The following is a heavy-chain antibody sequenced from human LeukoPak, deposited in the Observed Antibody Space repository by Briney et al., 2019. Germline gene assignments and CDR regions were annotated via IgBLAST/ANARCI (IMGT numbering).Heavy chain of an antibody. CDR3: ARGGYSNYVRWWFDH. Sequence: GGSLRLSCAASGFTFSSYSMNWVRQAPGKGLEGVSYISSSSSTIYYADSVKGRFTISRDNAKNSLYLQMNSLRAEDTAVYYCARGGYSNYVRWWFDHWGQGTLVTVSS. CDR1: GFTFSSYS. D-gene: IGHD4-11*01. CDR2: ISSSSSTI. V-gene: IGHV3-48*01. J-gene: IGHJ5*02.